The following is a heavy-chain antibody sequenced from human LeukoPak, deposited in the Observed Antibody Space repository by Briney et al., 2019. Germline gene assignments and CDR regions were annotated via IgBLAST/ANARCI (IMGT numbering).Heavy chain of an antibody. CDR2: INHSGSI. Sequence: SETLSLTCAVYGGSLSGDYLSWIRQPPGKGLEWIGEINHSGSISYNPSLKSRVTISVDTSKNQFSLKVTSVTAADTGVYYCARCGSLRATRLLDYWGQGTLVTVSS. J-gene: IGHJ4*02. CDR3: ARCGSLRATRLLDY. V-gene: IGHV4-34*01. CDR1: GGSLSGDY. D-gene: IGHD5-12*01.